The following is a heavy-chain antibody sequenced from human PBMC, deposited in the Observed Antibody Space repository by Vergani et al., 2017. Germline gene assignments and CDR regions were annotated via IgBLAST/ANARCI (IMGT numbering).Heavy chain of an antibody. CDR3: VKERDDFWGCYFEY. V-gene: IGHV3-64D*06. CDR1: GFTFSSYA. Sequence: EVQPVESGGGLVQPGGSLRVSCSASGFTFSSYAMHWVRQSPGKGLEYVSAISSDGANTYYTDSVKGRFTISRDNSKNTLYLQMSSLRTEDTAVYYCVKERDDFWGCYFEYWGPGSLVSVAS. CDR2: ISSDGANT. D-gene: IGHD3-3*01. J-gene: IGHJ4*02.